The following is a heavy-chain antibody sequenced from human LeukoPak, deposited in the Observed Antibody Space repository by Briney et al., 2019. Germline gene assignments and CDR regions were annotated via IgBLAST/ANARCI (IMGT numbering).Heavy chain of an antibody. CDR1: GYSFTTYY. J-gene: IGHJ4*02. Sequence: GESLKISCKASGYSFTTYYITWVRQMPGKGLEWMGRIDPSDSSTNYSPSFQGHVTISADKSISTVFLQWNNLRASDTAMYYCATPSSSWYFCWGPGTRVTVSS. CDR2: IDPSDSST. V-gene: IGHV5-10-1*01. CDR3: ATPSSSWYFC. D-gene: IGHD6-13*01.